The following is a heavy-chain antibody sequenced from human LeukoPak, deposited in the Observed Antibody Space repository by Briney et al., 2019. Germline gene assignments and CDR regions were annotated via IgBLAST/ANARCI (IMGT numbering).Heavy chain of an antibody. D-gene: IGHD1-26*01. V-gene: IGHV1-2*02. CDR2: INPNSGGT. CDR1: GYTFTGYY. Sequence: GASVTVSCKASGYTFTGYYIHWVRQAPGQGLEWMGWINPNSGGTNYAQNFQGRVTMTRDTSISTAYMELSRLRSDDTAVYYCARALRSGSYYEVDYWGQGTLVTVSS. CDR3: ARALRSGSYYEVDY. J-gene: IGHJ4*02.